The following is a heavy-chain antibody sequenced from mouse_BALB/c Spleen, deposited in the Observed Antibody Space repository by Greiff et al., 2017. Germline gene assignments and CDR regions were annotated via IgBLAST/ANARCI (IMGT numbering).Heavy chain of an antibody. V-gene: IGHV1-87*01. J-gene: IGHJ4*01. Sequence: QVQLQQSGAELARPGASVKLSCKASGYTFTSYWMQWVKQRPGQGLEWIGAIYPGDGDTRYTQKFKGKATLTADKSSSTAYMQLSSLASEDSAVYYCARDYRYGYAMDYWGQGTSVTVSS. CDR1: GYTFTSYW. D-gene: IGHD2-14*01. CDR3: ARDYRYGYAMDY. CDR2: IYPGDGDT.